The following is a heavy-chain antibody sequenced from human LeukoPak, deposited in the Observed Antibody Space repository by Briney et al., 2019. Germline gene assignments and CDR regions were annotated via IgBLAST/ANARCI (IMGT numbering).Heavy chain of an antibody. Sequence: GESLKISCKGSGYSFTNYWIGWVRQMPGKDLEWMGIIYPGDSDAKYSPSFQGQVTISADKSINTAYLQWSSLKASDTAMYYCARHIGVAGTGSLGRGDYWGQGTPVTVSS. J-gene: IGHJ4*02. CDR3: ARHIGVAGTGSLGRGDY. CDR1: GYSFTNYW. V-gene: IGHV5-51*01. CDR2: IYPGDSDA. D-gene: IGHD6-19*01.